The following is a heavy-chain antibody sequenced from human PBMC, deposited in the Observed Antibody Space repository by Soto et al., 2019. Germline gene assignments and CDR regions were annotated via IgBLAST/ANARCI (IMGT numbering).Heavy chain of an antibody. CDR2: ISGNGGST. CDR3: ASPVSLVVVTVPLYFQH. CDR1: GFTFSSYA. Sequence: EVQLLESGGGLVQPGGSLRLSCAASGFTFSSYAMSWVRQAPGKGLEWVSAISGNGGSTYYADSVKGRFTISRDNSKNTLYLQMNSLRAEDTAVYYCASPVSLVVVTVPLYFQHWGQGTLVTVSS. V-gene: IGHV3-23*01. J-gene: IGHJ1*01. D-gene: IGHD2-21*02.